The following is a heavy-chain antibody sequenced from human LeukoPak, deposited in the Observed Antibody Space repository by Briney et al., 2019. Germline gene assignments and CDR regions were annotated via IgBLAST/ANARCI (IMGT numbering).Heavy chain of an antibody. CDR1: GFSLTTDAVV. V-gene: IGHV2-5*01. CDR3: VHRTTVTSVDG. D-gene: IGHD4-17*01. CDR2: IYGNNDK. Sequence: KSGPTLVNPTQTLTLTCTFSGFSLTTDAVVVGWVRRPPGKAPEWLTFIYGNNDKRYSPSLNSRLTITKDTSKNQVVLTMTDMASVDTATYYCVHRTTVTSVDGWGQGTLVTVSS. J-gene: IGHJ4*02.